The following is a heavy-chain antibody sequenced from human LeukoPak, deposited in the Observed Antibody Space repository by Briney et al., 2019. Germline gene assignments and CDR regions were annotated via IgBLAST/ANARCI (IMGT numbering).Heavy chain of an antibody. CDR1: GFTFNDYD. D-gene: IGHD4-23*01. CDR3: AKDFSFYGGNSGYYFDY. Sequence: GGSLRLSCAASGFTFNDYDMSWVRQAPGKGLEWVSGISGDGGAKFYADSVKGRFTISRDNSKNTLYLQMNSLRAEDTAVYYCAKDFSFYGGNSGYYFDYWGQGTLVTVSS. V-gene: IGHV3-23*01. CDR2: ISGDGGAK. J-gene: IGHJ4*02.